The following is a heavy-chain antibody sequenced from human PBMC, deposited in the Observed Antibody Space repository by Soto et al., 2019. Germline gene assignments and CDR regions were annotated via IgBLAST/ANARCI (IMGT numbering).Heavy chain of an antibody. V-gene: IGHV3-15*01. CDR2: IKSKTDGGTT. Sequence: XGSLRLSCAASGFTFSNAWMSWVRQAPGKGLEWVGRIKSKTDGGTTDYAAPVKGRFTISRDDPKNTLYLQMNSLKTEDTAVYYCTTLFGLLDAFDIWGQGTMVTVSS. J-gene: IGHJ3*02. D-gene: IGHD2-21*01. CDR1: GFTFSNAW. CDR3: TTLFGLLDAFDI.